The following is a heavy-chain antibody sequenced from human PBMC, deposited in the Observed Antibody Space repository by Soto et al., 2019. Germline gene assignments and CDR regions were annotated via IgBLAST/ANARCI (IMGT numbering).Heavy chain of an antibody. J-gene: IGHJ4*02. CDR1: GYTFTDYY. D-gene: IGHD3-22*01. CDR2: INPNSGGT. CDR3: ARVYYYDSRRTLDY. V-gene: IGHV1-2*02. Sequence: ASVKVSCKASGYTFTDYYIHWVRQAPGQGLEWMGWINPNSGGTKYAQKFQGRVTMTRDTSISTAYMELSRLRSDDTAVYYCARVYYYDSRRTLDYWGQGTLVTVSS.